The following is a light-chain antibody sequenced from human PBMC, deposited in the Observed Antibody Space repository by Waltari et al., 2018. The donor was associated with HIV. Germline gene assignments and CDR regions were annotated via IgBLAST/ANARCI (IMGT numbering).Light chain of an antibody. CDR2: GAS. J-gene: IGKJ1*01. Sequence: EIVMMQSPATLSVSPGERATLSCRASQSVSSNLAWYQQKPGQAPRLLIYGASTRATGIPARFSGSGSGTEFTLTISSLQSEDFAVYYCQQYGSSPQTFGQGTKVEIK. CDR1: QSVSSN. CDR3: QQYGSSPQT. V-gene: IGKV3D-15*02.